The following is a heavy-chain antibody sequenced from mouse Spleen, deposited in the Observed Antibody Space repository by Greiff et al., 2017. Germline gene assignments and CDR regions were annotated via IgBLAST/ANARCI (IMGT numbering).Heavy chain of an antibody. CDR3: ASPLDSSGSSWFAY. Sequence: VQLQQSGAELVKPGASVKLSCKASGYTFTSYWMQWVKQRPGQGLEWIGEIDPSDSYTNYNQKFKGKATLTVDTSSSTAYMQLSSLTSEDSAVYYCASPLDSSGSSWFAYWGQGTLVTVSA. CDR1: GYTFTSYW. CDR2: IDPSDSYT. D-gene: IGHD3-2*01. V-gene: IGHV1-50*01. J-gene: IGHJ3*01.